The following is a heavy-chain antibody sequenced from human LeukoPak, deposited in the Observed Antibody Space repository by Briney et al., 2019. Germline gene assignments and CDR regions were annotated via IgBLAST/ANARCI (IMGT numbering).Heavy chain of an antibody. D-gene: IGHD2-15*01. CDR3: ARVGYGSGGSCYRRDAFDI. CDR1: GDSVSRNSAA. V-gene: IGHV6-1*01. Sequence: SQTLSLTCAISGDSVSRNSAAWNWIRQSPSRGLEWLGRTYYRSKWYNDYAVSVKSRITINPDTSKNQFSLQLNSVTPEDTAVYYCARVGYGSGGSCYRRDAFDIWGQGTMVTVSS. CDR2: TYYRSKWYN. J-gene: IGHJ3*02.